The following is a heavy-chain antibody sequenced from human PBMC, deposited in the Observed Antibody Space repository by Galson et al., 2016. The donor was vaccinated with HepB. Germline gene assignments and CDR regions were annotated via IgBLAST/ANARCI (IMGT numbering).Heavy chain of an antibody. CDR1: GYMFTKYG. J-gene: IGHJ4*02. Sequence: SVKVSCKAVGYMFTKYGISWLRQAPGQGLEWMGWINPPSGTTKYAPSLQGRLTLTTDSSTTTAYMELTALRYDDTAHYYCTRGDFDILAGDYWGQGTLVTVS. V-gene: IGHV1-18*01. CDR3: TRGDFDILAGDY. CDR2: INPPSGTT. D-gene: IGHD3-9*01.